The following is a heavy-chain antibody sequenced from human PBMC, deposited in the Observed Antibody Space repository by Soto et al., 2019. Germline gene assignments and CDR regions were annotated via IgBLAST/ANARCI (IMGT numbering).Heavy chain of an antibody. Sequence: ASVKVSCKASGYTFTSYYMHWVRQAPGQGLEWMGIINPSGGSTSYAQKFQGRVTMTRDTSTSTVYMELSSLRSEDTAVYYCARDPDPVGATTYGMDVWGQGTTVTVSS. CDR1: GYTFTSYY. CDR3: ARDPDPVGATTYGMDV. V-gene: IGHV1-46*01. CDR2: INPSGGST. J-gene: IGHJ6*02. D-gene: IGHD1-26*01.